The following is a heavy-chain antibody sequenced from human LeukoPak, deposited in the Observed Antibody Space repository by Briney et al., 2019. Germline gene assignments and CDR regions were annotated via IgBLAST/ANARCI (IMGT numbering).Heavy chain of an antibody. D-gene: IGHD4-17*01. J-gene: IGHJ4*02. V-gene: IGHV1-69*13. CDR2: IIPIFGTA. Sequence: ASVKVSCKASGGTFSSYAISWVRQAPGQGLEWMGGIIPIFGTANYAQKFQGRVTITADESTSTAYMELSSLRSEDTAVYYCARGGDYGQYYFDYWGQGTLVTVSS. CDR3: ARGGDYGQYYFDY. CDR1: GGTFSSYA.